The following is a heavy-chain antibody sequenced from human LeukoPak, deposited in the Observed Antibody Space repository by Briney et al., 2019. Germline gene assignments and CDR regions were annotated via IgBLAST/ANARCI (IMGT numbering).Heavy chain of an antibody. J-gene: IGHJ4*02. D-gene: IGHD3-22*01. Sequence: GRSLRLSCAASGFTFSSYAMHWVRQAPGKGLEWVAVISYDGSNKYYADSVKGRFTISRDNSKNTLYLQMNSLRAEDTAVYYCARVRDSSGYPYWGQGTLVTVSS. V-gene: IGHV3-30-3*01. CDR1: GFTFSSYA. CDR3: ARVRDSSGYPY. CDR2: ISYDGSNK.